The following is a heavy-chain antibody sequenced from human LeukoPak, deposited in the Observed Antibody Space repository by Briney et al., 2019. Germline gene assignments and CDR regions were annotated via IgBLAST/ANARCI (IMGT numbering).Heavy chain of an antibody. V-gene: IGHV3-21*01. D-gene: IGHD5-12*01. CDR2: ISSSSSYI. Sequence: PGGSLRLSCAASGFTFSSYSRNWVRQAPGKGLEWVSSISSSSSYIYYADSVKGRFTISRDNAKNSLYLQMNSLRAEDTAVYYCARLVDIVATTTNYYYMDVWGKGTTVTVSS. CDR1: GFTFSSYS. CDR3: ARLVDIVATTTNYYYMDV. J-gene: IGHJ6*03.